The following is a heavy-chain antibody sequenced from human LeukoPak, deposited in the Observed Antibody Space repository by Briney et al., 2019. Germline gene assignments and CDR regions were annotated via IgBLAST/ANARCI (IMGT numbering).Heavy chain of an antibody. CDR3: ARVGGLGFGGVIVYFDY. CDR1: GGSISSYY. CDR2: IYYSGST. Sequence: PSETLSLTCTVSGGSISSYYWSWIRQPPGKGLEWIGYIYYSGSTNYNPSLKSRVTISVDTSKNQFSLKLSSVTAADTAVYYCARVGGLGFGGVIVYFDYWGQGTLVTVSS. V-gene: IGHV4-59*01. D-gene: IGHD3-16*02. J-gene: IGHJ4*02.